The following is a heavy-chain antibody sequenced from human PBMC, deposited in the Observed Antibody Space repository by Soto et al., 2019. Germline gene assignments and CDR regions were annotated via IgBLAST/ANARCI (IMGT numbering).Heavy chain of an antibody. D-gene: IGHD1-26*01. CDR2: ISYDGSNK. Sequence: GGSLRLSCAASGFTFSSYGMHWVRQAPGKGLEWVAVISYDGSNKYYADSVKGRLTIPRDKSKNTLYLQMNSLRAEDTAVYYCAKTLPNLRGPISWELDLPGYADDGMDVWGQGTTVTVSS. J-gene: IGHJ6*02. CDR3: AKTLPNLRGPISWELDLPGYADDGMDV. CDR1: GFTFSSYG. V-gene: IGHV3-30*18.